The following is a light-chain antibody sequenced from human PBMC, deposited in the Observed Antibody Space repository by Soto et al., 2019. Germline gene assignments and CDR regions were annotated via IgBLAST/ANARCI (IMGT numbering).Light chain of an antibody. V-gene: IGKV3-15*01. Sequence: EIVVTQSPATLSVSPGERATLSCRPSQSVSSDLAWYHQKPGQAPRLLIYGASTRATGIPARFSGSGSGTEFTLTINILQSEDFAVYYCQQYNNWPRTFGQGTKVDIK. CDR1: QSVSSD. CDR3: QQYNNWPRT. J-gene: IGKJ1*01. CDR2: GAS.